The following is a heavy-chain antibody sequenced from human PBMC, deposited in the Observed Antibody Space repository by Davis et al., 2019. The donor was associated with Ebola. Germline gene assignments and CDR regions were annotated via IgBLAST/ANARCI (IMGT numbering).Heavy chain of an antibody. CDR3: ARRVGARSGFDY. CDR2: INAGNGDT. J-gene: IGHJ4*02. V-gene: IGHV1-3*01. Sequence: AASVKVSCKASGYIFTTYAIHWVRQAPGQRLEWMGWINAGNGDTKSSQKFQGRVTITRDTSASTAYMELSSLRSEDTAVYYCARRVGARSGFDYWGQGTLVTVSS. CDR1: GYIFTTYA. D-gene: IGHD1-26*01.